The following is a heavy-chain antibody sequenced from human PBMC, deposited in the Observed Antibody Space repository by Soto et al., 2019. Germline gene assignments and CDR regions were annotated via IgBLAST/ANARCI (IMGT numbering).Heavy chain of an antibody. D-gene: IGHD3-22*01. V-gene: IGHV3-33*01. CDR3: ARAYYYDSSGYYLVGYFDY. CDR2: IWYDGSNK. Sequence: PGGSLRLSCAASGFTFSSYGMHWVRQAPGKGLEWVAVIWYDGSNKYYADSVKGRFTISRDNSKNTLYLQMNSLRAEDTAVYYCARAYYYDSSGYYLVGYFDYWGQGTLVTVSS. CDR1: GFTFSSYG. J-gene: IGHJ4*02.